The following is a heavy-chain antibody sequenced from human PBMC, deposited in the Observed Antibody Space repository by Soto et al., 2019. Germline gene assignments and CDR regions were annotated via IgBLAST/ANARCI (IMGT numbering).Heavy chain of an antibody. V-gene: IGHV1-69*04. CDR2: IIPILGIA. D-gene: IGHD6-13*01. CDR1: GGTFSSYT. Sequence: ASVKVSCKASGGTFSSYTISWVRQAPGQGLEWMGRIIPILGIANYAQKFQGRVTITADKSTSTAYMELSSLRSEDTAVYYCARDGQYSSSFDYWGQGTLVTVSS. J-gene: IGHJ4*02. CDR3: ARDGQYSSSFDY.